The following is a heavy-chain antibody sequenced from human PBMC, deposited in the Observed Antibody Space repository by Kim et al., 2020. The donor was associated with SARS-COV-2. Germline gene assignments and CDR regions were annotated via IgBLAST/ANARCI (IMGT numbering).Heavy chain of an antibody. Sequence: SEKVRFTISRDNAKNSLYLHMNSLRAEDTAVSYCARDLVRGGGVDVWGQGTTVTVSS. CDR3: ARDLVRGGGVDV. V-gene: IGHV3-21*01. J-gene: IGHJ6*02. D-gene: IGHD3-10*01.